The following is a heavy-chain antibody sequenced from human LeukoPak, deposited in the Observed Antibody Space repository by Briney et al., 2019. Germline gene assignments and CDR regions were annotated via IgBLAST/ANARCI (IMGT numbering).Heavy chain of an antibody. Sequence: ASVKVSCKASGGTFSSYTISWVRQAPGQGLEWMGRIIPILGIANYAQKFQGRVTITADKSTSTAYMELSSLRSEDTAVYYCARAYYGSGSYYVDYWGQGTLSPSPQ. J-gene: IGHJ4*02. V-gene: IGHV1-69*02. CDR1: GGTFSSYT. CDR2: IIPILGIA. D-gene: IGHD3-10*01. CDR3: ARAYYGSGSYYVDY.